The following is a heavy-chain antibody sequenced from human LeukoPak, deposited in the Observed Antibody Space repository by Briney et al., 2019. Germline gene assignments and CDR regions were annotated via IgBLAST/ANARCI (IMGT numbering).Heavy chain of an antibody. CDR2: RNPNSGGT. CDR3: VRLKGYSSGWIDY. D-gene: IGHD6-19*01. J-gene: IGHJ4*02. V-gene: IGHV1-2*02. CDR1: VYTVTSYY. Sequence: APVKVSCKASVYTVTSYYMHWVRQSPGQGLEWMGWRNPNSGGTNYAQKFQARVTRIRDTSISTAYMELSRLRSDDMAVYYCVRLKGYSSGWIDYWGQGTLVIVSS.